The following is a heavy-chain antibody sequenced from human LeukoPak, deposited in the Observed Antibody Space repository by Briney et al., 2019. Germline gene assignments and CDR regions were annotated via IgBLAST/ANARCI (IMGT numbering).Heavy chain of an antibody. CDR1: GGSFSGYY. CDR2: INHSGST. V-gene: IGHV4-34*01. J-gene: IGHJ6*03. Sequence: SETLSLTCAVYGGSFSGYYWSWIRQPPGKGLEWIGEINHSGSTNYNPSLKSRVTISVDTSKNQFSLKLSSVTAADTAVYYCTRGTLYYYYMDVWGKGTTVTVSS. CDR3: TRGTLYYYYMDV.